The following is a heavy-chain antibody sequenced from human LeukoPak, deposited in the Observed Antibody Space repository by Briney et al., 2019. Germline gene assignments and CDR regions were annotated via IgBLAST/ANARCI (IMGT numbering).Heavy chain of an antibody. D-gene: IGHD2-21*01. CDR1: GYSFPTYW. Sequence: GEPLKISCKGSGYSFPTYWIAWVRQMPGKGLEWMGIIYPDESNIRYSPSFQGQVTISADTSISTAYLQWSSLKASDTAMYYCARPPSGGYSSSFEYWGQGTLVTVSS. CDR2: IYPDESNI. J-gene: IGHJ4*02. CDR3: ARPPSGGYSSSFEY. V-gene: IGHV5-51*01.